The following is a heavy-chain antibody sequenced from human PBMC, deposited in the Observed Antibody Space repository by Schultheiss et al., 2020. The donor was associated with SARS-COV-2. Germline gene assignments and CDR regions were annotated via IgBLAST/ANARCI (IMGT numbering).Heavy chain of an antibody. CDR3: ARRGPGITGTKGDYYYYGMDV. CDR2: INHSGST. J-gene: IGHJ6*02. D-gene: IGHD1-20*01. CDR1: GGSISSYY. V-gene: IGHV4-59*08. Sequence: SETLSLTCTVSGGSISSYYWSWIRQPPGKGLEWIGEINHSGSTNYNPSLKSRVTISVDTSKNQFSLKLSSVTAADTAVYYCARRGPGITGTKGDYYYYGMDVWGQGTTVTVSS.